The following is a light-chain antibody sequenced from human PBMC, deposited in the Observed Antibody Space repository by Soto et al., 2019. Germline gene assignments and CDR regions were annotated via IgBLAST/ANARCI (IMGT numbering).Light chain of an antibody. J-gene: IGKJ2*01. CDR2: DAS. CDR1: QSISSW. Sequence: DIQMTQSPSTLPASVGDRVTISCRASQSISSWLAWYQQKPGMTPKLLIYDASRLESGVPSRFSGSGSGTEFTLTISSLQPADFATYYCQQYNDYVNSFGQGTKLEMK. CDR3: QQYNDYVNS. V-gene: IGKV1-5*01.